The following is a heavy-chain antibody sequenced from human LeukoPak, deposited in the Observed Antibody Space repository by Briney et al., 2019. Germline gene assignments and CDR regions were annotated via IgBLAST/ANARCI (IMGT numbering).Heavy chain of an antibody. J-gene: IGHJ4*02. D-gene: IGHD6-19*01. Sequence: QPGGSLRLSCAASGFTFSRYDMHWVRQARGKRMEWVSVIGTSGDTYYAGSVKGRFTSSRDNAKNSLYLQMNSLTAGDTAVYYCSRVSSSGGPNYFDSWGQGTLVTVPS. V-gene: IGHV3-13*04. CDR3: SRVSSSGGPNYFDS. CDR2: IGTSGDT. CDR1: GFTFSRYD.